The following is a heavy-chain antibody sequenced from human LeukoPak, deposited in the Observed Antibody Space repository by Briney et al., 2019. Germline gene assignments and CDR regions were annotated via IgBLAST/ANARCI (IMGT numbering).Heavy chain of an antibody. J-gene: IGHJ6*02. Sequence: PGGSLRLSCAASGFTFSNYWMHWVRQAPGEALMWVSRIKSDGSSTTYADSVKGRFTISRDNAKNTLYLQMNSLRAEDTVVYYCSRGSLSSCGGGCYSGLDVWGQGTTVTVSS. CDR3: SRGSLSSCGGGCYSGLDV. V-gene: IGHV3-74*01. D-gene: IGHD2-21*02. CDR2: IKSDGSST. CDR1: GFTFSNYW.